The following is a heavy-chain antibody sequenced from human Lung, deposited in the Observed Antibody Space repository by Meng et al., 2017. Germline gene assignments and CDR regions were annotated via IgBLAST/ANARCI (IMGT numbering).Heavy chain of an antibody. CDR3: ARDPRVLLWFGESGWFDP. V-gene: IGHV3-21*01. CDR1: GGSISINSYL. D-gene: IGHD3-10*01. CDR2: ISSSSSYI. Sequence: VQLQESGPGLVRPSQTLFPTCTVYGGSISINSYLWSCIRQASGKGLEWVSSISSSSSYIYYADSVKGRFTISRDNAKNSLYLQMNSLRAEDTAVYYCARDPRVLLWFGESGWFDPWGQGTLVTVSS. J-gene: IGHJ5*02.